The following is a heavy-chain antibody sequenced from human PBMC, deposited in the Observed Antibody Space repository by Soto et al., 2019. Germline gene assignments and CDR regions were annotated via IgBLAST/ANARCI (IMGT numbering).Heavy chain of an antibody. CDR2: IIPILGIA. Sequence: QVQLVQSGAEVKKPGSSVKVSCKASGGTFSSYIISWVRQAPGQGLEWMGRIIPILGIANYAQKFQGRVTINADKPTSRSYTQLSSPRSEETAVYYCARFPQTTIVGAAYFDYWGQGNLVTVSS. D-gene: IGHD1-26*01. CDR1: GGTFSSYI. V-gene: IGHV1-69*02. J-gene: IGHJ4*02. CDR3: ARFPQTTIVGAAYFDY.